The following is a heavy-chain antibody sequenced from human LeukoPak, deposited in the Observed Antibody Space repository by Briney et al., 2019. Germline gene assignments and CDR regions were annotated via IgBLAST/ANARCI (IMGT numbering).Heavy chain of an antibody. CDR3: ARGLSSYRHSSGWYSFYYYGMDV. J-gene: IGHJ6*02. Sequence: PGGSLRLSCAASGFTFSSYGMHWVRQAPGKGLEWVAVIWYDGSNKYYADSVKGRFTISRDNSKNTLYLQMNSLRAEDTAVYYCARGLSSYRHSSGWYSFYYYGMDVWGQGTTVTVSS. CDR2: IWYDGSNK. D-gene: IGHD6-19*01. V-gene: IGHV3-33*01. CDR1: GFTFSSYG.